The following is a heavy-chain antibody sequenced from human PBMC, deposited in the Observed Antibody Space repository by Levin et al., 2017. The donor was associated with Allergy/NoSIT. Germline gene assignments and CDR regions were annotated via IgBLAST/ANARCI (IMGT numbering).Heavy chain of an antibody. V-gene: IGHV4-59*01. CDR3: ARYSSWNGDDAFVI. CDR2: IYYSGRT. Sequence: SETLSLTCNVSGASIRSYYWSWIRQPPGKGLEWIGYIYYSGRTNYNPTLKSRVTISIDPSQTHFSLKLRSVTAADTAVYYCARYSSWNGDDAFVIWGQGTMVTVSS. CDR1: GASIRSYY. J-gene: IGHJ3*02. D-gene: IGHD1-1*01.